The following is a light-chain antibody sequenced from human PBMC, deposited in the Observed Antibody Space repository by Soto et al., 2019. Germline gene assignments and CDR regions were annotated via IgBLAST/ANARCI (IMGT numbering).Light chain of an antibody. J-gene: IGKJ5*01. CDR1: QSVSNNY. CDR2: GAS. CDR3: QHYGRSPIT. Sequence: EIVLTQSPGTLSLSPGERATLSCRASQSVSNNYLAWYQQKPGQAPRLLIYGASNRATGIPDRFSGRGSGADFTLTISSLEPEDFALYYCQHYGRSPITFGQGTRLEI. V-gene: IGKV3-20*01.